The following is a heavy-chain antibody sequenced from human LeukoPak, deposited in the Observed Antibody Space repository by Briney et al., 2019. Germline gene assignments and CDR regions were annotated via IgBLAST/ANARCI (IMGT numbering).Heavy chain of an antibody. Sequence: GGSLRLSCAASGFTFDDYAMHWVRQAPGKGLEYVSGISTNGGSTYYADSVKGRFTISRDNSKNTLYLQMSTLRAEGTAVYYCVTELGIGGFDIWGQGTMVTVSS. V-gene: IGHV3-64D*06. CDR1: GFTFDDYA. CDR2: ISTNGGST. D-gene: IGHD7-27*01. CDR3: VTELGIGGFDI. J-gene: IGHJ3*02.